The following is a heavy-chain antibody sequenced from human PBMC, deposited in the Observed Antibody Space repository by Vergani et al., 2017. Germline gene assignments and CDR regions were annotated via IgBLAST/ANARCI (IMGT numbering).Heavy chain of an antibody. CDR1: GFIFNDYG. CDR2: LSASDRRT. J-gene: IGHJ3*02. D-gene: IGHD6-19*01. Sequence: VQLVESGGGVVQPGGSLRLSCAASGFIFNDYGLHWVRQAPGKGLEWVSTLSASDRRTHYADSVKGRFTISRDNSKNTLFLHMNSLRPEDTAVYYCAKVGRSEVAGTFGAFDIWGQGTMVTVSS. V-gene: IGHV3-23*04. CDR3: AKVGRSEVAGTFGAFDI.